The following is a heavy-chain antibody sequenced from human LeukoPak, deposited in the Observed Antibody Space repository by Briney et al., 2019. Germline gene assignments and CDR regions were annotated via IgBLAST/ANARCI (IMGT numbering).Heavy chain of an antibody. D-gene: IGHD2-2*01. J-gene: IGHJ5*02. CDR1: GGSISSYY. CDR2: IYTSGST. CDR3: ARVTVGGCSSTSCYPGNWFDP. Sequence: SETLSLTCTVSGGSISSYYWSWIRQPAGKGLEWIGRIYTSGSTNYNPSLKSRVTISVDTSKNQFSLKLSSVTAADTAVYYCARVTVGGCSSTSCYPGNWFDPWGQGTLVTVSS. V-gene: IGHV4-4*07.